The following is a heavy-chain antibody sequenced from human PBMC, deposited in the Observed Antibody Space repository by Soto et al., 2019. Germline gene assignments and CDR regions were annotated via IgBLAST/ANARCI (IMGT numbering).Heavy chain of an antibody. CDR2: IIPIFGTA. D-gene: IGHD2-21*01. CDR1: GGTFSGYA. V-gene: IGHV1-69*13. Sequence: SVKVSCKASGGTFSGYAISWVRQAPGQGLEWMGGIIPIFGTANYAQKFQGRVTITADESTSTAYMELNSLRSEDTAVYYCARVVVDVLGSSGPRVHPFFFYYYGM. CDR3: ARVVVDVLGSSGPRVHPFFFYYYGM. J-gene: IGHJ6*01.